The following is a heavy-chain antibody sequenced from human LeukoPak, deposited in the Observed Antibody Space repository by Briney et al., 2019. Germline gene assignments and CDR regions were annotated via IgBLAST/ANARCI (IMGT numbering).Heavy chain of an antibody. CDR3: ARGAKRIQLWLSWFDP. CDR1: GGSIRSYY. V-gene: IGHV4-59*12. J-gene: IGHJ5*02. CDR2: IYYGESP. Sequence: SETLSLTCTVSGGSIRSYYWSWIRQPPGKGLEWIGYIYYGESPNYNPSLNSRVAISVDTSKNQFSLKLSSVTAADTAVYYCARGAKRIQLWLSWFDPWGQGTLVTVSS. D-gene: IGHD5-18*01.